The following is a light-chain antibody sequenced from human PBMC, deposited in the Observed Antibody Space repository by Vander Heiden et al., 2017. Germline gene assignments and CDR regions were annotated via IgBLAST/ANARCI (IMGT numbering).Light chain of an antibody. CDR3: AAWDDTLREV. V-gene: IGLV1-44*01. CDR1: RSNIGSNI. CDR2: KDD. Sequence: QSVLTQPPSASGTPGQRVTISCSGSRSNIGSNIVNWYQQVPGRAPKLLVYKDDQRPSGVPDRFSGSRSGTSASLAISGLQAEDDADYYCAAWDDTLREVFGTGTKVTVL. J-gene: IGLJ1*01.